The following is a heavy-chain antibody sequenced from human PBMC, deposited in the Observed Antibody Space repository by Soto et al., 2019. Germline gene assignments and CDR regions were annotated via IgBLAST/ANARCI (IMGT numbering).Heavy chain of an antibody. Sequence: PSETLSLTCTVSGGSISSYYWSWIRQPAGKGLEWIGRIYTSGSTNYNPSLKSRVTMSVDTSKNQFSLKQASVTAADSAVYHSALQELECFGNNCFDPWGQGTLVTVSS. CDR3: ALQELECFGNNCFDP. CDR2: IYTSGST. V-gene: IGHV4-4*07. D-gene: IGHD6-13*01. CDR1: GGSISSYY. J-gene: IGHJ5*02.